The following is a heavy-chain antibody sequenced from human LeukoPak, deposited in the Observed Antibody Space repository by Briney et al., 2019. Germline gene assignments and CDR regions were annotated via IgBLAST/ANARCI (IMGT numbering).Heavy chain of an antibody. Sequence: GGSLRLSCAASGFTFSSYSMNWVRQAPGKGLERVSYISSSSSTIYYADSVKGRFTISRDNAKNSLYLQMNSLRAEDTAVYYCARDTFDCSSTSCYIKTFDYWGQGTLVTASS. CDR2: ISSSSSTI. J-gene: IGHJ4*02. V-gene: IGHV3-48*01. D-gene: IGHD2-2*02. CDR1: GFTFSSYS. CDR3: ARDTFDCSSTSCYIKTFDY.